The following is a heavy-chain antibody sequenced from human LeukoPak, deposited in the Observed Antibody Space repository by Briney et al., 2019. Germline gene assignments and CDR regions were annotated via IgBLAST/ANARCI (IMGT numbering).Heavy chain of an antibody. CDR1: GFTFNRYW. D-gene: IGHD4-17*01. J-gene: IGHJ4*02. CDR2: INQDGSEN. V-gene: IGHV3-7*03. Sequence: QAGGSLRLSCAASGFTFNRYWMSWVRQAPGKGPEWVANINQDGSENYYVDSVKGRFIISRDNAKNSLYLEMNSLRVEDTAVYYCARDKIYGASYFDYWGLGTLVTVSS. CDR3: ARDKIYGASYFDY.